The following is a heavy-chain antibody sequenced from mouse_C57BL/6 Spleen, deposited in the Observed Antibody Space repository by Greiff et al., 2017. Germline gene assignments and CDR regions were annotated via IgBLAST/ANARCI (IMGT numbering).Heavy chain of an antibody. V-gene: IGHV1-69*01. D-gene: IGHD2-3*01. CDR3: ARTRAYDGYLFAY. CDR1: GYTFTSYW. J-gene: IGHJ3*01. Sequence: QVQLQQPGAELVMPGASVKLSCKASGYTFTSYWMHWVKQRPGQGLEWIGEIDPSDSYTNYNQKFKGKSTLTVDQSSSTAYMQLSSLTSEDSAVYYCARTRAYDGYLFAYWGQGTLVTVSA. CDR2: IDPSDSYT.